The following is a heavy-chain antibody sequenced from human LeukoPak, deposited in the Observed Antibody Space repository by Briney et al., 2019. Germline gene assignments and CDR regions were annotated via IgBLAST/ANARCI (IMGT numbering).Heavy chain of an antibody. J-gene: IGHJ6*03. D-gene: IGHD1-1*01. Sequence: PSETLSLTCTVSGGSISSGSYYWSWIRQPAGKGLEWIGRIYTSGITNYNPSLKSRVTMSVDTSKNQFSLNLSSVTAADTAIYYCARDKGTSSYYYFMDVWGKGTTVTISS. V-gene: IGHV4-61*02. CDR3: ARDKGTSSYYYFMDV. CDR1: GGSISSGSYY. CDR2: IYTSGIT.